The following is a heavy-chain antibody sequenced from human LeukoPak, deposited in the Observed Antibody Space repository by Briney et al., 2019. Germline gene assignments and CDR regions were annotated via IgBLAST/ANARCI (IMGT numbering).Heavy chain of an antibody. CDR2: ISPTGGST. J-gene: IGHJ4*02. CDR1: GFTFSSYA. V-gene: IGHV3-64D*06. Sequence: GGSLRLSCSASGFTFSSYAMHWVRQAPGKGLEYVSAISPTGGSTYYADSVKGRFSISRDNSKNTLYLQMSSLRPEDTAVYYCVPKGTEGYWGQGTLVTVSP. CDR3: VPKGTEGY.